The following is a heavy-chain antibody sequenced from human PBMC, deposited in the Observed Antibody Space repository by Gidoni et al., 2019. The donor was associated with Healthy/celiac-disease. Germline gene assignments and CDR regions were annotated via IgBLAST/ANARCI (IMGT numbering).Heavy chain of an antibody. J-gene: IGHJ3*02. CDR2: ISSSSSYI. CDR1: GFTFSSYS. CDR3: ASIGDYGDKNAFDI. V-gene: IGHV3-21*01. Sequence: EVQLVESGGGLVKPGGSLRLSCAASGFTFSSYSMNWVRQAPGNGLAWGSSISSSSSYIYYADAVKGRFTISRDNAKNSLYLQMNSLRAEDTAVYYCASIGDYGDKNAFDIWGQGTMVTVSS. D-gene: IGHD4-17*01.